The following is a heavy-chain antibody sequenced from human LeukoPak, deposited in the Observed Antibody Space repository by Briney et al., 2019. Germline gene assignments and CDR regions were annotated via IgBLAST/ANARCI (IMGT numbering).Heavy chain of an antibody. V-gene: IGHV4-59*01. Sequence: SETLSLTCTVSSGSISSYYWSWVRQPPGKGLEWIGYIYYSGSTNYNPSLKSRVTISVDTSKNQFSLKLSSVTAADTAVYYCARGKTYYDISKDAFDIWGQGTMVTVSS. CDR1: SGSISSYY. D-gene: IGHD3-22*01. CDR2: IYYSGST. J-gene: IGHJ3*02. CDR3: ARGKTYYDISKDAFDI.